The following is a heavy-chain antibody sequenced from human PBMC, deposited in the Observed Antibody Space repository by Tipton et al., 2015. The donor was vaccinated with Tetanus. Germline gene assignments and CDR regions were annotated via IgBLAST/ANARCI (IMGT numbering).Heavy chain of an antibody. CDR2: ISSAGSPI. CDR3: ARRERAGVAVAGTIGDYYYFDY. CDR1: GFTFNRYR. V-gene: IGHV3-48*02. Sequence: SLRLSCAASGFTFNRYRMNWVRQPPGKGLEWISYISSAGSPIYFADSVEGRFTISRDNAKNLLYLQMHNLRDEDTAVYYCARRERAGVAVAGTIGDYYYFDYWGQGTLVTVSS. D-gene: IGHD6-19*01. J-gene: IGHJ4*02.